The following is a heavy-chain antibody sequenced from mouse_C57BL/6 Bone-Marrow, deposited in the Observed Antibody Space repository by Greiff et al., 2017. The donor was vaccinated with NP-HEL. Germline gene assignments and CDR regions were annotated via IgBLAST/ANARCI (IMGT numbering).Heavy chain of an antibody. V-gene: IGHV8-12*01. CDR2: IYWDDDK. D-gene: IGHD5-5*01. Sequence: QVQLKESGPGILQSSQTLSLTCSFSGFSLSTSGMGVSWIRQPSGKGLEWLAHIYWDDDKRYNPSLKSRLTISKDTSRNQVFLKITSVDTADTATYYCARSFFPYYLVEFAYWGQGTLVTVSA. J-gene: IGHJ3*01. CDR3: ARSFFPYYLVEFAY. CDR1: GFSLSTSGMG.